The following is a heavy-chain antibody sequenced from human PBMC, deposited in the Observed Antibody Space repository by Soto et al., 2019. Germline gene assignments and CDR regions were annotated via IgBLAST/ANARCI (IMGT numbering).Heavy chain of an antibody. V-gene: IGHV4-59*01. D-gene: IGHD3-10*01. J-gene: IGHJ5*02. CDR1: GVSLTGYH. CDR2: VYYSGSG. Sequence: QVHLQESGPGLVKPSETLSLTCNVSGVSLTGYHWNWIRQPPGKTLERIGFVYYSGSGSYNPSLKGRASISVDRSKNQFSLRLSSVTAADTAVYYCARRLNLGSFDHWGQGTLVTVSS. CDR3: ARRLNLGSFDH.